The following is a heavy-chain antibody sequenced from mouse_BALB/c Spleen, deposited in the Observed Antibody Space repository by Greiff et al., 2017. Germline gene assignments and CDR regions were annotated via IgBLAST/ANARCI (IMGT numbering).Heavy chain of an antibody. CDR3: AGDGLMDY. V-gene: IGHV7-3*02. CDR2: IRNKANGYTT. J-gene: IGHJ4*01. Sequence: EVQVVESGGGLVQPGGSLRLSCATSGFTFTDYYMSWVSQPPGKALEWMGFIRNKANGYTTEYSATVKGRFTISRDNSQSILYLQMNTRRAEDSATYYCAGDGLMDYWGQGTSVTVSS. CDR1: GFTFTDYY.